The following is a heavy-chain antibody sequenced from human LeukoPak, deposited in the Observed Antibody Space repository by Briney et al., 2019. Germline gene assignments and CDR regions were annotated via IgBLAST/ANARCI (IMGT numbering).Heavy chain of an antibody. J-gene: IGHJ5*02. CDR3: ARGRGMVTDGWFDP. V-gene: IGHV3-21*04. CDR2: ISISSNYI. D-gene: IGHD5-18*01. CDR1: GFTFSRYS. Sequence: GGSLRLSCAASGFTFSRYSMNWVRQAPGKGLEWVSSISISSNYIYYPDSLKGRFTISRDNSKNTLYLQMNGLRAEDTAVYYCARGRGMVTDGWFDPWGQGTLVTVSS.